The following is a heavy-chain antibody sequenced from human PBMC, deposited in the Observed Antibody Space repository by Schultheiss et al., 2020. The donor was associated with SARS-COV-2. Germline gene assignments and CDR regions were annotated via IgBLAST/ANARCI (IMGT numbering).Heavy chain of an antibody. Sequence: GGSLRLSCAASGFTFSSYAMHWVRQAPGKGLEWVAVISYDGSNKYYADSVKGRFTISRDNSKNTLYLQMNSLRAEDTAVYYCARDERGPYYDSSGCIDYWGQGTLVTVSS. J-gene: IGHJ4*02. D-gene: IGHD3-22*01. CDR2: ISYDGSNK. CDR1: GFTFSSYA. V-gene: IGHV3-30*14. CDR3: ARDERGPYYDSSGCIDY.